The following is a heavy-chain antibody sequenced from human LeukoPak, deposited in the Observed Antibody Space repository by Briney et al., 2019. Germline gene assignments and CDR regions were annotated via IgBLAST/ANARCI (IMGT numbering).Heavy chain of an antibody. D-gene: IGHD2-2*01. J-gene: IGHJ4*02. CDR2: ISRSSSTI. CDR1: GFTFSSYS. CDR3: ARDIVVVPAAMQGEFDY. Sequence: GGSLRLSCAASGFTFSSYSMNWVRQAPGKGLEWVSYISRSSSTIYYADSVKGRFTISRDNAKNSLYLQMNSLRDEDTAVYYCARDIVVVPAAMQGEFDYWGQGTLVTVSS. V-gene: IGHV3-48*02.